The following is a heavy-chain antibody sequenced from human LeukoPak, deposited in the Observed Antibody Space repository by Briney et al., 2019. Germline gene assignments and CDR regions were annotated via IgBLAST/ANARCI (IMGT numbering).Heavy chain of an antibody. CDR3: ARAYGSGSSYHPDY. Sequence: ASVKVSCKASGYTFTSYGISWVRQAPGQGLEYMGWINPNSGGTNSSQKFQDRVTLTRDTSISTAYMELSSLTSDDTAVYYCARAYGSGSSYHPDYWGQGTLVTVSS. CDR2: INPNSGGT. V-gene: IGHV1-2*02. CDR1: GYTFTSYG. J-gene: IGHJ4*02. D-gene: IGHD3-10*01.